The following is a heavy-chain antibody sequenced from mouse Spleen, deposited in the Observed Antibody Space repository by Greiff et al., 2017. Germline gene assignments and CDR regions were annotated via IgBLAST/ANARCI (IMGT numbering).Heavy chain of an antibody. Sequence: EVNVVESGGGLVKPGGSLKLSCAASGFTFSSYAMSWVRQTPEKRLEWVASISSGGSTYYPDSVKGRFTISRDNARNILYLQMSSLRSEDTAMYYCARAYDYDVEVFAYWGQGTLVTVSA. CDR1: GFTFSSYA. CDR2: ISSGGST. D-gene: IGHD2-4*01. CDR3: ARAYDYDVEVFAY. V-gene: IGHV5-6-5*01. J-gene: IGHJ3*01.